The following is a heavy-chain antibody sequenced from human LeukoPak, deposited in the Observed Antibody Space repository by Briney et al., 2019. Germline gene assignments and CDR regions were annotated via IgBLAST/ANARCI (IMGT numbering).Heavy chain of an antibody. CDR3: ARYSSSWLNWFDP. Sequence: SVKVSCKASGGTFSSYAISWVRQAPGQGLEWMGGIVPIFGTANYAQKFQGRVTITADESTSTTYMELSSLRSEDTAVYYCARYSSSWLNWFDPWGQGTLVTVSS. V-gene: IGHV1-69*13. CDR2: IVPIFGTA. D-gene: IGHD6-13*01. CDR1: GGTFSSYA. J-gene: IGHJ5*02.